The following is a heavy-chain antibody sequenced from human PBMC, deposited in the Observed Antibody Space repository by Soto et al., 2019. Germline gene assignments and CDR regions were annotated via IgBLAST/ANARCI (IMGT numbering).Heavy chain of an antibody. J-gene: IGHJ4*02. D-gene: IGHD2-2*01. CDR1: GFTFSSYE. CDR2: ISSSGSTI. V-gene: IGHV3-48*03. CDR3: ARDRGYCSSTSCRNYFDY. Sequence: PGGSLRLSCAASGFTFSSYEMNWVRQAPGKGLEWVSYISSSGSTIYYADSVKGRFTISRDNAKNSLYLQMNSLRAEDTAVYYCARDRGYCSSTSCRNYFDYWGQGALVTVSS.